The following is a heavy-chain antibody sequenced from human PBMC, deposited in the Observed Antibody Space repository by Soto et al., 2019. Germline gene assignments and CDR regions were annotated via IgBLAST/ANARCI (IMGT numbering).Heavy chain of an antibody. D-gene: IGHD1-26*01. J-gene: IGHJ6*02. CDR3: AKVSLGATTITDYYYYGMDV. CDR1: GFTFSSYA. V-gene: IGHV3-23*01. CDR2: ISGGGGST. Sequence: EVQLLESGGGLVHPGGSLRLSCAASGFTFSSYAMGWVRQAPGKGLEWVSAISGGGGSTYYADSVKGRLSISRDNSKNTLYLQMNSLRAEDTAVYYCAKVSLGATTITDYYYYGMDVWGQGTTVTVSS.